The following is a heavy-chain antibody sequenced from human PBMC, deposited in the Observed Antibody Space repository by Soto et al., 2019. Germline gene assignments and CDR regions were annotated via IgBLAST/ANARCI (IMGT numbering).Heavy chain of an antibody. J-gene: IGHJ6*02. CDR3: ARDGPRYYDFWSGYRPGVRGYYYGMDV. D-gene: IGHD3-3*01. CDR1: GGTFSSYA. CDR2: IIPIFGTA. Sequence: SVKVSCKASGGTFSSYAISWVRQAPGQGLEWMGGIIPIFGTANYAQKFQGRVTITADESTSTAYMELSSLRSEDTAVYYCARDGPRYYDFWSGYRPGVRGYYYGMDVWGQGTTVTAP. V-gene: IGHV1-69*13.